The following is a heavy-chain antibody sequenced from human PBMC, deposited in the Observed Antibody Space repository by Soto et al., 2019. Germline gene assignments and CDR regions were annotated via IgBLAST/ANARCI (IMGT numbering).Heavy chain of an antibody. Sequence: QVQLQESGPGLVKPSQTLSLTCTVSGGSISSGGYYWSWIRQHPGKGLEWIGYIYYSGSTYYNPCLKIRVTISVDTSKNQFSLKLSSVTAADTAVYYCARTMIVDRDAFDIWGQGTMVTVSS. V-gene: IGHV4-31*03. CDR2: IYYSGST. D-gene: IGHD3-22*01. J-gene: IGHJ3*02. CDR1: GGSISSGGYY. CDR3: ARTMIVDRDAFDI.